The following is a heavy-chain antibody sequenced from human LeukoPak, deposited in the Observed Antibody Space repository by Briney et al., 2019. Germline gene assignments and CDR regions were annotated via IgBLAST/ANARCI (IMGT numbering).Heavy chain of an antibody. CDR1: GFTFRIYS. Sequence: PGGSLRLSCAASGFTFRIYSMNWVRQAPGKGLEWVSYISGGSNSIYYADSVKGRFTISRDNAKNSVYLQMNSLRAEDTAVYYCAKKAYFSPGMDYWGQGTLVTVSS. CDR2: ISGGSNSI. V-gene: IGHV3-48*01. J-gene: IGHJ4*02. D-gene: IGHD3-16*01. CDR3: AKKAYFSPGMDY.